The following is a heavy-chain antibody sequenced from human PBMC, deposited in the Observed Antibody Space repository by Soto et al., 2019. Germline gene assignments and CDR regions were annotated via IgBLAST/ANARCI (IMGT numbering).Heavy chain of an antibody. CDR3: AREVIRGVQFDY. CDR2: INAGNGNT. J-gene: IGHJ4*02. CDR1: GYTFTSYA. D-gene: IGHD3-10*01. Sequence: ASVKVSCKASGYTFTSYAMHWVRQAPGQRLEWMGWINAGNGNTKYSQKFQGRVTFTRDTSANTVYMEMSSLRSEDTAMYYCAREVIRGVQFDYWGQGTLVTVSS. V-gene: IGHV1-3*01.